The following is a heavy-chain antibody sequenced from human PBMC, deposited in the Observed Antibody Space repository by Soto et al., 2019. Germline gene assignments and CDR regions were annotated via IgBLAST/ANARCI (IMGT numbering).Heavy chain of an antibody. CDR1: GGSFSGYY. CDR3: ARGLGGSGSYYTRYYYYYMDV. V-gene: IGHV4-34*01. D-gene: IGHD3-10*01. J-gene: IGHJ6*03. Sequence: SETLSLTCAVYGGSFSGYYWSWIRQPPGKGLKWIGEINHSGSTNYNPSLKSRVTISVDTSKNQFSLKLSSVTAADTAVYYCARGLGGSGSYYTRYYYYYMDVWGKGTTVTVSS. CDR2: INHSGST.